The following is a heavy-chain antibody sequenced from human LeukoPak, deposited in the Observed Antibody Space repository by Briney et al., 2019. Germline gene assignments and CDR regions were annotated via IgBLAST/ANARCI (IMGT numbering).Heavy chain of an antibody. D-gene: IGHD2-15*01. CDR3: ARDREGYCSGGSCNYYFDY. Sequence: ASVTVSCKASGGTFSSYAISWVRQAPGQGLEWMGGIIPIFGTANYAQKFQGRVTITADESTSTAYMELSSLRSEDTAVYYCARDREGYCSGGSCNYYFDYWGQGTLVTVSS. J-gene: IGHJ4*02. CDR2: IIPIFGTA. CDR1: GGTFSSYA. V-gene: IGHV1-69*13.